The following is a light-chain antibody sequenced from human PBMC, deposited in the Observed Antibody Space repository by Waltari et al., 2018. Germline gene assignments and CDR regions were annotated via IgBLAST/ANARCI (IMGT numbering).Light chain of an antibody. V-gene: IGLV3-19*01. Sequence: SSELTQDPTVSVAMGQTVRITCKGDSLRSYYASWYQQRPGQAPRLVFSGNNNRPAGVPDRLSGSSSDNTAVLTITGAQAEDEASYYCHSRDASGVGGSFGGGTKLTVL. J-gene: IGLJ2*01. CDR1: SLRSYY. CDR3: HSRDASGVGGS. CDR2: GNN.